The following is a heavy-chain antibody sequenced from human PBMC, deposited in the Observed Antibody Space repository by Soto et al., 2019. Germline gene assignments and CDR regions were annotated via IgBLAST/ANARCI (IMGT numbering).Heavy chain of an antibody. V-gene: IGHV3-30*03. CDR3: GVGMYAFHF. D-gene: IGHD1-26*01. J-gene: IGHJ4*02. Sequence: QVQLVESGGGVVQPGRSLRLSCAASGFPFTTYGMHWVREGPGKGLEWVAVISYHGSNSYYADSVKGRFTISRDNSKNTLYLQTHAPRPEDTALYYCGVGMYAFHFRGEGTLGTFSS. CDR1: GFPFTTYG. CDR2: ISYHGSNS.